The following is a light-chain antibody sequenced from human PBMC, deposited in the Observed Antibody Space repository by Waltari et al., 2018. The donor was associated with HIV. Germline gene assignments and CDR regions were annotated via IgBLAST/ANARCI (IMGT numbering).Light chain of an antibody. CDR3: LLYYGGAWV. CDR1: PGAVTSGYS. Sequence: QTVVTQEPSLTVSPGGTVTLTCASSPGAVTSGYSPNWFQQKPGQAPRALIDGTTNKHSWTPARCSGSLLGGKAALTLSGVQPEDEGEYYCLLYYGGAWVFGGGTKLTVL. V-gene: IGLV7-43*01. CDR2: GTT. J-gene: IGLJ3*02.